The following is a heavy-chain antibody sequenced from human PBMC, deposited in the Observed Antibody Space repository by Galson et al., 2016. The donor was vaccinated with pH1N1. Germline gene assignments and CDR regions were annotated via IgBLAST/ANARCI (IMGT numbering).Heavy chain of an antibody. V-gene: IGHV1-2*02. Sequence: SVKVSCKASGYTFTDYYIHWVRQAPGQGLEWMGWINLNSGATNYAQKFQGRVTIIRDTSINTAYMELSRLRDDDTAVYYCATAGVVISATGESWGQGILVSVSS. J-gene: IGHJ5*02. CDR3: ATAGVVISATGES. CDR1: GYTFTDYY. D-gene: IGHD2-15*01. CDR2: INLNSGAT.